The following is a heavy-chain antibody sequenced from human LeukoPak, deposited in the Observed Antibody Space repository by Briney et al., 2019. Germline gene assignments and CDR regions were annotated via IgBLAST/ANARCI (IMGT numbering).Heavy chain of an antibody. V-gene: IGHV5-51*01. J-gene: IGHJ4*02. Sequence: GESLKISCKASGYSFTSYWIGWVRQMPGKGLEWMGIIYPGDSDTRYSPSFQGQVTISADKSISTAYLQWSSLKASDTAIYYCARGDYSNQYYFDSWGQGTQVTVSS. D-gene: IGHD4-11*01. CDR1: GYSFTSYW. CDR2: IYPGDSDT. CDR3: ARGDYSNQYYFDS.